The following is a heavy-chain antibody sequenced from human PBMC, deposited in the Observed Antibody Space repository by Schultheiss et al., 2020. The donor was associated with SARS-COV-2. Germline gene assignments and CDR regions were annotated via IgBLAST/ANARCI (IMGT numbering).Heavy chain of an antibody. J-gene: IGHJ5*02. CDR2: INHSGST. D-gene: IGHD3-10*01. CDR3: ARQSRSYYRWLDP. CDR1: GGSISSYY. V-gene: IGHV4-34*09. Sequence: SETLSLTCTVSGGSISSYYWSWIRQSPEKGLEWIGEINHSGSTYYNPSLRSRVSISLDTSKNQFSLKLTSVTAADTAVYYCARQSRSYYRWLDPWGQGTLVTVSS.